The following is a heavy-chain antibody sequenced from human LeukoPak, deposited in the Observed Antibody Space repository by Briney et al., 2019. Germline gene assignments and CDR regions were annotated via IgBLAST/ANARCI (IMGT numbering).Heavy chain of an antibody. Sequence: GRSLRLSCAASGFTFSSYGMHWVRQAPGKGLEWVAVISYDGSNKYYADSVKGRFTISRDNAKNSLYLQMNSLRAEDTAVYYCAREGSAADDFDYWGQGTLVTVSS. CDR3: AREGSAADDFDY. CDR1: GFTFSSYG. CDR2: ISYDGSNK. V-gene: IGHV3-30*03. D-gene: IGHD2-2*01. J-gene: IGHJ4*02.